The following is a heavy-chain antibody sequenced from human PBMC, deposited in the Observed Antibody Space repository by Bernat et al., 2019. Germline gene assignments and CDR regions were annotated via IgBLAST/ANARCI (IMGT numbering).Heavy chain of an antibody. D-gene: IGHD2-2*01. J-gene: IGHJ4*02. CDR2: ISSSSSYI. CDR1: GFTFSSYS. CDR3: ARDLPQDIVVVPAAIGY. Sequence: EVQLVESGGGLVQPGGSLRLSCAASGFTFSSYSMNWVRQAPGKGLEWVSSISSSSSYIYYADSVKGRFTISRDNAKNSLYLQMNSLRAEDTAVYYCARDLPQDIVVVPAAIGYWGQGTLVTVSS. V-gene: IGHV3-21*01.